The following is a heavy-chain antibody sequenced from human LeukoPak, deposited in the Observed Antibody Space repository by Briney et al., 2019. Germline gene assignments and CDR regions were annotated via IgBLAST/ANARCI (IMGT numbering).Heavy chain of an antibody. Sequence: KASETLSLTCTVSGGSISSYYWSWIRQPPGKGLEWIGYIYYSGSTNYNPSLKSRVTISVDTSKNQFSLKLSSVTAADTAVYYCATISKDYDSSGYYLEYWGQGTLVTVSS. CDR2: IYYSGST. D-gene: IGHD3-22*01. CDR1: GGSISSYY. J-gene: IGHJ4*02. V-gene: IGHV4-59*01. CDR3: ATISKDYDSSGYYLEY.